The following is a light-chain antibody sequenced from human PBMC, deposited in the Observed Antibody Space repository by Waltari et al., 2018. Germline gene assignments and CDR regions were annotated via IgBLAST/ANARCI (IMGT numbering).Light chain of an antibody. Sequence: EIVFTQSPGTLSLSPGESATLSCRTSQSVTRALPWYQQKPGQAPRLLIYGASNRATGIPDRFSGSGSGTDFSLTISSLEPEDFAVYYCQHYLRLPVTFGQGTKVEVK. J-gene: IGKJ1*01. CDR1: QSVTRA. CDR2: GAS. V-gene: IGKV3-20*01. CDR3: QHYLRLPVT.